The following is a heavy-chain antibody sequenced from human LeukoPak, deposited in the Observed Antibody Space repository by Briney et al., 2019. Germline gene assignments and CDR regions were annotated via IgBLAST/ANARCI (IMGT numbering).Heavy chain of an antibody. V-gene: IGHV5-51*01. CDR3: ARHSFGSTRCSDY. D-gene: IGHD2-2*01. CDR2: IYPGDSDT. J-gene: IGHJ4*02. CDR1: GYSFTTYW. Sequence: GESLKISCKGSGYSFTTYWIGWVRQMPGKGLEWMGIIYPGDSDTTYSPSFQGQVTISADKSISTAYLQWSSLKASDTAMYYCARHSFGSTRCSDYWGQGTLVTVSS.